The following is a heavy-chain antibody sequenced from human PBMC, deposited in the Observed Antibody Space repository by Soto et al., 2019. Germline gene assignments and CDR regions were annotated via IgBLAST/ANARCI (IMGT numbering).Heavy chain of an antibody. CDR2: IIPIFGTA. J-gene: IGHJ4*02. CDR3: ARALPTTVAAYYFDY. CDR1: GGTFSSYA. Sequence: QVQLVQSGAEVKKPGSSVKVSCKASGGTFSSYAISWVRQAPGQGLEWMGGIIPIFGTANYAQKFQGRVTITEDDSTSTAYMELSRLRSEDTAVYSCARALPTTVAAYYFDYWGQGTLVTVSS. V-gene: IGHV1-69*12. D-gene: IGHD4-17*01.